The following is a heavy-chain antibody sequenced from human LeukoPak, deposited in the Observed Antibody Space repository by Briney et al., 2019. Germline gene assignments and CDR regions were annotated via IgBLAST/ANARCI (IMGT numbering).Heavy chain of an antibody. CDR2: FNPSDDST. J-gene: IGHJ4*02. CDR1: GYTFTSYF. CDR3: ARSLMPLIHSDLYEFDS. D-gene: IGHD6-19*01. V-gene: IGHV1-46*01. Sequence: GASVKVSCEASGYTFTSYFLHWVRQAPGQGLEWMGVFNPSDDSTTYAQRFQGRVTMTGDTSTATVHMELSNLSSEDMAVYYCARSLMPLIHSDLYEFDSWGQGTLLTVSS.